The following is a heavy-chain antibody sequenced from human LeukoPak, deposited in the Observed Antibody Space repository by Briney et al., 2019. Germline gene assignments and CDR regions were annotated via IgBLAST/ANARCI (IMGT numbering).Heavy chain of an antibody. CDR3: AHQLLEGCSDP. D-gene: IGHD2-2*01. J-gene: IGHJ5*02. CDR1: GGTFSSDT. V-gene: IGHV1-69*02. CDR2: IIPILGIA. Sequence: SVKVSCKASGGTFSSDTISWVRQAPGQGLEWMGRIIPILGIANYAQKFQGRVTITADKSTSTAYMELSSLRSEDTAVYYCAHQLLEGCSDPWGQGTLATVSS.